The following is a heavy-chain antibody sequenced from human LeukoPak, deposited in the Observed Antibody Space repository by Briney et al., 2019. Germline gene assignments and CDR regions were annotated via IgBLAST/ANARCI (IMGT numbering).Heavy chain of an antibody. CDR1: GFTFSSYG. D-gene: IGHD6-19*01. CDR3: AKDHRQWLETYYFDY. V-gene: IGHV3-30*02. CDR2: IRYDGSNK. Sequence: GGSLRLSCAASGFTFSSYGMHWVRQAPGKGLEWVAFIRYDGSNKYYADSVKGRFTISRDNSKNTLYLQMNSLRAEDTAVYYCAKDHRQWLETYYFDYWGQGTLVTVSS. J-gene: IGHJ4*02.